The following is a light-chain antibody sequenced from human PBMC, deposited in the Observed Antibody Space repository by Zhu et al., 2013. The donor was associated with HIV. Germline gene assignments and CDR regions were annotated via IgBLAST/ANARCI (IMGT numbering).Light chain of an antibody. CDR1: QNIGDS. V-gene: IGKV1-5*01. Sequence: IQMTQSPSTLSASVGDRVTITCRASQNIGDSVAWYQQKPGKAPNVLIYSASSLISGVPSRFSGSGSGTEFTLTINSLQPDDFATYYCQQYNSYSSYTFGQGTKVEIK. CDR2: SAS. J-gene: IGKJ2*01. CDR3: QQYNSYSSYT.